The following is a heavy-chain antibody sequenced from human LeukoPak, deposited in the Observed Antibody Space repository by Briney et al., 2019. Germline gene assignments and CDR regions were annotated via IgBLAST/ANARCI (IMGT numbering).Heavy chain of an antibody. CDR2: IDAGGGGT. V-gene: IGHV3-23*01. Sequence: GGSLRLSCAASGFTFSTYAMNWVRQAPGKGLEWVSAIDAGGGGTFYADSVKGRFTTSRDNSKNTLYMQMNSLRAEDTAVYYCARPSKAYGDYDYWGQGTLVTVSS. J-gene: IGHJ4*02. CDR3: ARPSKAYGDYDY. CDR1: GFTFSTYA. D-gene: IGHD4-17*01.